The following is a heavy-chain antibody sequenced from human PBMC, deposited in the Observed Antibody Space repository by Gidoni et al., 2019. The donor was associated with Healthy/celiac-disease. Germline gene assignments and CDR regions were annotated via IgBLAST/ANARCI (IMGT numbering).Heavy chain of an antibody. V-gene: IGHV3-21*01. J-gene: IGHJ6*02. CDR3: ARHSSGYYYGMDV. Sequence: EVQLVESGGGLVKPGGSLRLSCAASGFTFSSYSMNWVRQAPGKGLAWVSSISSSSSYIYYADSVKGRFTISRDNAKNSLYLQMNSLRAEDTAVYYCARHSSGYYYGMDVWGQGTTVTVSS. CDR1: GFTFSSYS. D-gene: IGHD4-4*01. CDR2: ISSSSSYI.